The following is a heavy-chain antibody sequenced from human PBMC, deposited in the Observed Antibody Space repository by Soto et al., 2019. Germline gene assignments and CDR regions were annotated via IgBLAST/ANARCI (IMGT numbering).Heavy chain of an antibody. D-gene: IGHD3-3*02. V-gene: IGHV4-4*07. J-gene: IGHJ4*02. CDR2: IDNSGNT. CDR3: ARGGQHFWSGTFDY. Sequence: PSDTLSLTCTVSDGSISTYFCNWIRQPAGKGLEWIGRIDNSGNTNYNPSLKSRVTMSADTSRNQFSLKLNSVTAADTAVYYCARGGQHFWSGTFDYWGQGDLVTVSS. CDR1: DGSISTYF.